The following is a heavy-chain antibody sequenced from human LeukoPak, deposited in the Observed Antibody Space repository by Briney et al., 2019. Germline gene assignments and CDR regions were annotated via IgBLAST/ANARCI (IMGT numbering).Heavy chain of an antibody. Sequence: ASVKVSCKASGYTFTSYDINWVRQATGQGLEWMGWMNPNSGNTGYAQKFQGRVTMTRNTSISTAYMELSSLRSEDTAVYYCARDHPLSAARPKNYYGMDVWGQGTTVTVSS. J-gene: IGHJ6*02. CDR1: GYTFTSYD. CDR3: ARDHPLSAARPKNYYGMDV. CDR2: MNPNSGNT. V-gene: IGHV1-8*01. D-gene: IGHD2-2*01.